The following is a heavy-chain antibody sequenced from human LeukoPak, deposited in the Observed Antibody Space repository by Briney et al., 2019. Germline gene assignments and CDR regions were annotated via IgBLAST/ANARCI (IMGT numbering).Heavy chain of an antibody. CDR2: INRIGST. J-gene: IGHJ4*02. D-gene: IGHD3-3*01. CDR3: ARGLYTGPYYDFWSGYHYLDY. V-gene: IGHV4-34*01. Sequence: SETLPLTCAVYGGSFSGYYWRWVPQPPGRGLEWVGAINRIGSTNYNPSLKSRVTISVDTSKNRFSLKLSSVTAADTAVYYCARGLYTGPYYDFWSGYHYLDYWGQGTLVTVSS. CDR1: GGSFSGYY.